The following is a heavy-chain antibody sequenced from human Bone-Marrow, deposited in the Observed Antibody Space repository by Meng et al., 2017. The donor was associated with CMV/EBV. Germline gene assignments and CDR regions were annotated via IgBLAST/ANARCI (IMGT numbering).Heavy chain of an antibody. J-gene: IGHJ4*02. CDR2: TYYRSKWYN. CDR1: GDSFSSNSAA. Sequence: GDSFSSNSAAWNWIRQSPSRGLEWLGRTYYRSKWYNNYAVSVKSRVTINPDTSKNQFSLQLNSVTPEDTAVYYCASLHSGSHLDRDYWGQGTLVTVSS. V-gene: IGHV6-1*01. D-gene: IGHD1-26*01. CDR3: ASLHSGSHLDRDY.